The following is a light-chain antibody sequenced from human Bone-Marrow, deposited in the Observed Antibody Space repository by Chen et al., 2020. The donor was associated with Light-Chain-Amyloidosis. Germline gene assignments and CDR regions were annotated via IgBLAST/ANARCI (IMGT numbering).Light chain of an antibody. Sequence: QSALTQPASVSGSPGQSITISCTGTSSDVGSYNLVSLYQQHPGKSPKLMIYDDNKRPSGVSNRFSGSKSGNTASLTISGLQADDEADYYCCSYAGSSTWVFGGGTKLTVL. J-gene: IGLJ3*02. V-gene: IGLV2-23*01. CDR2: DDN. CDR3: CSYAGSSTWV. CDR1: SSDVGSYNL.